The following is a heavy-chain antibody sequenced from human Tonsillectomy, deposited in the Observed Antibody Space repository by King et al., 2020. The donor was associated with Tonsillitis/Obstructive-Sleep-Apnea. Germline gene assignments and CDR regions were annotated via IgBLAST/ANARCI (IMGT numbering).Heavy chain of an antibody. Sequence: VQLQQWGAGLLKPSETLSLTCAVYGGSFSGYYWSGIRQPPGKGLEWIGEINHSGSTNYNPSLMSRVTISVDTSKNQFSLKLSSVTAADTAVYYCASTYYDILTGYLNWFDPWGQGTLVTVSS. CDR3: ASTYYDILTGYLNWFDP. CDR2: INHSGST. V-gene: IGHV4-34*01. D-gene: IGHD3-9*01. J-gene: IGHJ5*02. CDR1: GGSFSGYY.